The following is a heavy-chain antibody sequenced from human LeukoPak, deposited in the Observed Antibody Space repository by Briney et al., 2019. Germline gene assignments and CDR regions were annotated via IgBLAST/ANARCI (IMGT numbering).Heavy chain of an antibody. D-gene: IGHD6-13*01. CDR3: ARGATAGRFSLRPTGAYYMDV. V-gene: IGHV1-2*02. CDR1: GYTFTGCY. Sequence: ASVKVSCKASGYTFTGCYMHWVRQAPGQGLEWMGWINPNSGGTNCAQKFQGRVTMTRDTSINTAYMELSSLRFDDTAVYYCARGATAGRFSLRPTGAYYMDVWGKGTTVTVSS. J-gene: IGHJ6*03. CDR2: INPNSGGT.